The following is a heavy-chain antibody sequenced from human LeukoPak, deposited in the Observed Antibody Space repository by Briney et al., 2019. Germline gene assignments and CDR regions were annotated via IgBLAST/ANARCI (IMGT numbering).Heavy chain of an antibody. Sequence: GGSLRLSCAASGFTFSSFAMSWVRQAPGKGLEWVGRIKSNNDGGTTDYAAPVKGRFTISRDDSKHTLFLQMISLKPEDSAVYYCTTAPAQVDYWGQGTLVTVSS. CDR2: IKSNNDGGTT. CDR3: TTAPAQVDY. V-gene: IGHV3-15*01. J-gene: IGHJ4*02. CDR1: GFTFSSFA.